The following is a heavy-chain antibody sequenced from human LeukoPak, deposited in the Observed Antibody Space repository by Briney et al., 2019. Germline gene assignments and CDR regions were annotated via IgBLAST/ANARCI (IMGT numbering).Heavy chain of an antibody. CDR2: IIPNSGGT. D-gene: IGHD6-13*01. CDR1: GYTFTGYY. CDR3: ARDYSSSWPRRYFDY. V-gene: IGHV1-2*02. J-gene: IGHJ4*02. Sequence: ASVKVSCKASGYTFTGYYMHWVRQAPGQGLEWMGWIIPNSGGTNYAQKFQGRVTMTRDTSISTAYMELSRLRSEDTAVYYCARDYSSSWPRRYFDYWGQGTLVTVSS.